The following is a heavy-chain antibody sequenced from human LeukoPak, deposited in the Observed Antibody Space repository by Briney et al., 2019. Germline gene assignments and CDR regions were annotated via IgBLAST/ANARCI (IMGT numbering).Heavy chain of an antibody. D-gene: IGHD3-22*01. CDR1: RGSISGYF. CDR3: ARASDSSGYYLDY. Sequence: SETLSLTCTVSRGSISGYFWSWIRQPAGKGQEWIGHISTSGSTGYNPSLKSRVTMSVDTSKNQFSLNLSSVTAADTAVYYCARASDSSGYYLDYWGQGTLVTVSS. CDR2: ISTSGST. V-gene: IGHV4-4*07. J-gene: IGHJ4*02.